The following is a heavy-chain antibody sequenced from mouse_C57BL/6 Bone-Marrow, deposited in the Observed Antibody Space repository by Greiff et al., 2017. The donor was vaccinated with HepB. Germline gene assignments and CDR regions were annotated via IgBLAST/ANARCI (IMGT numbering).Heavy chain of an antibody. D-gene: IGHD2-4*01. CDR3: ARHGGLRRPFAY. CDR2: ISSGGSYT. CDR1: GFTFSSYG. V-gene: IGHV5-6*01. Sequence: EVKVVESGGDLVKPGGSLKLSCAASGFTFSSYGMSWVRQTPDKRLEWVATISSGGSYTYYPDSVKGRCTISRDNAKNTLYLQMSSLKSEDTAMYYCARHGGLRRPFAYWGQGTLVTVSA. J-gene: IGHJ3*01.